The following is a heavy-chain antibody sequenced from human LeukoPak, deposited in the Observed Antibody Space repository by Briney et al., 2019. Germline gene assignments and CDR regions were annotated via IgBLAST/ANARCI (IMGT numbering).Heavy chain of an antibody. Sequence: SETLSLTCAVYGGSFSGYYWSWIRQPPGKGLEWIGEINHSGSTNYNPSLKSRVTISVDTSKNQFSLKLSSVTAADTAVYYCARQRPIAALHYWLQGTLVGVS. CDR1: GGSFSGYY. J-gene: IGHJ4*02. CDR2: INHSGST. V-gene: IGHV4-34*01. D-gene: IGHD6-6*01. CDR3: ARQRPIAALHY.